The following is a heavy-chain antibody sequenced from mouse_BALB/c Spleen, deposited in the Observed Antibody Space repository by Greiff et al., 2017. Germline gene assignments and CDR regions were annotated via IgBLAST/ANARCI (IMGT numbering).Heavy chain of an antibody. CDR2: INPSTGYT. CDR3: ARYGNYYYAMDY. D-gene: IGHD2-1*01. CDR1: GYTFTSYW. V-gene: IGHV1-7*01. Sequence: QVQLQQSGAELAKPGASVKMSCKASGYTFTSYWMHWVKQRPGQGMEWIGYINPSTGYTESNQKFKDKATLTADKSSSTAYMQLSSLTSEDSAVYYCARYGNYYYAMDYWGQGTSGTVAS. J-gene: IGHJ4*01.